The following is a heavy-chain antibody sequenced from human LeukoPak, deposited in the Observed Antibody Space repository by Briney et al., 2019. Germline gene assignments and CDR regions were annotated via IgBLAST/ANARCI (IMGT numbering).Heavy chain of an antibody. V-gene: IGHV3-48*03. CDR1: GLTFSLFE. J-gene: IGHJ4*02. CDR3: AREPTYTNSWYTSCDY. D-gene: IGHD6-19*01. CDR2: MSSSGANI. Sequence: GGSLRLSCAASGLTFSLFEMNWVRQAPGKGLEWISYMSSSGANINYADSVKGRFTISRDNAKNSLYLQMSSLRAEDTAVYYCAREPTYTNSWYTSCDYWGQGTLVTVSS.